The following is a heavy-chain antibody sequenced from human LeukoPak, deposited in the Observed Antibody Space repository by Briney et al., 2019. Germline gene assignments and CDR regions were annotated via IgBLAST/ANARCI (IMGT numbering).Heavy chain of an antibody. CDR2: ISWDGGST. CDR1: GFTFDDYA. D-gene: IGHD6-13*01. V-gene: IGHV3-43D*03. J-gene: IGHJ4*02. Sequence: GSLRLSCAASGFTFDDYAMHWVRQAPGKGLEWVSLISWDGGSTYYADSVKGRFTISRDNSKNSLYLQMNSLRAEDTALYYCAKDVRGSTSWYGLDYWGQGTLVTVSS. CDR3: AKDVRGSTSWYGLDY.